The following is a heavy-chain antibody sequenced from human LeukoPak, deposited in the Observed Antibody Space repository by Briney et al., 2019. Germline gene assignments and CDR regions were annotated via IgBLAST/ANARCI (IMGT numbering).Heavy chain of an antibody. CDR1: GYTFTGYY. D-gene: IGHD2-2*01. J-gene: IGHJ6*03. Sequence: ASVKVSCKASGYTFTGYYMHWVRQAPGQGLEWMGWINPNSGGTNYAQKFQGRVTMTRDTSISTAYMELSRLRSDDTAVYYCARGRVVPAAPGYYYYMDVWGKGTTVTVSS. CDR3: ARGRVVPAAPGYYYYMDV. CDR2: INPNSGGT. V-gene: IGHV1-2*02.